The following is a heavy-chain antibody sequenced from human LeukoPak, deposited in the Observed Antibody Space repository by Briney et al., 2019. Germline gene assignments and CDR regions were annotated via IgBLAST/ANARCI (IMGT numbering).Heavy chain of an antibody. V-gene: IGHV3-53*04. J-gene: IGHJ4*02. Sequence: GGSLRLSCAASGFTFSSNYMSWVRQAPGKGLEWVSVIYSGGSTYYSDSVKGRFTISSHNSKNTLYLQMNNLLAEDRAVYYCASSNLGYYDSSGYLFDYWGQGTLVTVSS. CDR1: GFTFSSNY. CDR3: ASSNLGYYDSSGYLFDY. CDR2: IYSGGST. D-gene: IGHD3-22*01.